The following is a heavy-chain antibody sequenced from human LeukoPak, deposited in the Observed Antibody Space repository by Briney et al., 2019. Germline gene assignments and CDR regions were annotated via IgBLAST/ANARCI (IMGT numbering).Heavy chain of an antibody. D-gene: IGHD4-17*01. V-gene: IGHV3-30*18. CDR3: AKDLDHDYDDYGLDY. CDR1: GVTFSSYG. CDR2: ISDDGGKK. J-gene: IGHJ4*02. Sequence: GGSLRLSCAASGVTFSSYGMHWVRQAPGKGLEWMALISDDGGKKYYADSVKGRFTISRDNSKNTLYPQMNSLRAEDTALYYCAKDLDHDYDDYGLDYWGQGTLVTVSS.